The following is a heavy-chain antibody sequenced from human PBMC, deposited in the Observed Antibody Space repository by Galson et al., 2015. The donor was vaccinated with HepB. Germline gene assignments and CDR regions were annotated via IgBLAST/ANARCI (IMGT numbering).Heavy chain of an antibody. V-gene: IGHV3-48*01. J-gene: IGHJ4*02. Sequence: SLRLSCAASGFTFSSYSMNWVRQAPGKGLEWVSYISSSSSTIYYADSVKGRFTISRDNAKNSLYLQMNSLRAEDTAVYYCARVDEGGYNFQAFDYWGQGTLVTVSS. D-gene: IGHD5-24*01. CDR2: ISSSSSTI. CDR3: ARVDEGGYNFQAFDY. CDR1: GFTFSSYS.